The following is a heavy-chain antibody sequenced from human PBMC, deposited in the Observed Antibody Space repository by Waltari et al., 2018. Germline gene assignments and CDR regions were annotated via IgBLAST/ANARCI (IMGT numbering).Heavy chain of an antibody. J-gene: IGHJ3*02. Sequence: EVQLVESGGGLVQPGRSLRLSCAASGFTFDDYAMHWVRQAPGKGLEWVSGISWNSGSIGYADSVKGRFTISRDNAKNSLYLQMNSLRAEDMALYYCAKDTGLSYPYGDRTGGAFDIWGQGTMVTVSS. CDR2: ISWNSGSI. D-gene: IGHD4-17*01. CDR1: GFTFDDYA. V-gene: IGHV3-9*03. CDR3: AKDTGLSYPYGDRTGGAFDI.